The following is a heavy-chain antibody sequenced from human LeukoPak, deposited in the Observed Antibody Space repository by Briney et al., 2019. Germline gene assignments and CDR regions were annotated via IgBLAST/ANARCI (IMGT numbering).Heavy chain of an antibody. Sequence: SQILSPTCAISGDSVSSDSAAWNWIRQSPSRGLEWLARTYFRSKWYYDYALAVKGRITINPDTSKNQFSLQLNSVTPEDTAVYFCARDPVGGSTIFDSWGQGTLVTVSS. J-gene: IGHJ4*02. CDR2: TYFRSKWYY. V-gene: IGHV6-1*01. CDR3: ARDPVGGSTIFDS. CDR1: GDSVSSDSAA. D-gene: IGHD1-26*01.